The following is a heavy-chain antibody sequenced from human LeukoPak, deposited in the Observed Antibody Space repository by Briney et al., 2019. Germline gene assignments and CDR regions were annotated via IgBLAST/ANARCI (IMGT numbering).Heavy chain of an antibody. Sequence: ASVKVSCKASGYTFTGYYMHWVRQAPGQGLEWMGWINPNSGGTNYAQKFQGRVTMTRDTSISTAYMELSRLRSDDTAVHYCARVSDYYDSSGNYGYWGQGTLVTVSS. D-gene: IGHD3-22*01. CDR2: INPNSGGT. V-gene: IGHV1-2*02. CDR1: GYTFTGYY. J-gene: IGHJ4*02. CDR3: ARVSDYYDSSGNYGY.